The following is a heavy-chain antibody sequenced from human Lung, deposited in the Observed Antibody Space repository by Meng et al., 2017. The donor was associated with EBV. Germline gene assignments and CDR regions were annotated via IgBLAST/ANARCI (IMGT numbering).Heavy chain of an antibody. CDR1: GYSFTTYA. Sequence: QVLLGHAGAEVKKPGASVKVSCKASGYSFTTYAMHWVRQAPGQRLEWMGWINAGNGNTKYSEKFQSRVTITRDTAASTAYMELSSLRSEDTAVYYCARTGCSSSSCYDYWGQGTLVTVSS. CDR3: ARTGCSSSSCYDY. D-gene: IGHD2-2*01. CDR2: INAGNGNT. J-gene: IGHJ4*02. V-gene: IGHV1-3*01.